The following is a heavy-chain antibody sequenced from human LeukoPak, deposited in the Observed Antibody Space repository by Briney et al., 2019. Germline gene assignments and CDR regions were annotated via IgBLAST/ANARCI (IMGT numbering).Heavy chain of an antibody. CDR2: IYYSGST. J-gene: IGHJ6*02. CDR1: GGSISSYY. CDR3: ARGPGDDRELSIVVVPAAIGGPYGMDV. Sequence: SETLSLTCTVSGGSISSYYWSWIRQPPGKGLEWIGYIYYSGSTNYNPSLKSRVTISVDTSKNQFSLKLSSVTAADTAVYYCARGPGDDRELSIVVVPAAIGGPYGMDVWGQGTTVTVSS. D-gene: IGHD2-2*02. V-gene: IGHV4-59*12.